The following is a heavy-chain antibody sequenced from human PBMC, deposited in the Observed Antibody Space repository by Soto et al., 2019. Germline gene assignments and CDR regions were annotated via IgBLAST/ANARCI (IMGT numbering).Heavy chain of an antibody. CDR1: GFTFTRYS. CDR2: ISSTTNYI. J-gene: IGHJ4*02. Sequence: LRLSCAASGFTFTRYSMNWVRQAPGKGLEWVSSISSTTNYIYYGDSMKGRFTISRDNAKNSLYLEMNSLRAEDAAVYYCARESEDLTSNFDYWGQGTLVTVSS. CDR3: ARESEDLTSNFDY. V-gene: IGHV3-21*06.